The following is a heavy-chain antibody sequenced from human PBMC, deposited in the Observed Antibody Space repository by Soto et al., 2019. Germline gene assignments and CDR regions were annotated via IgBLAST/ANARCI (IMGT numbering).Heavy chain of an antibody. D-gene: IGHD4-17*01. CDR2: IYHSGST. Sequence: PSETLSLTCAVSGGSISRGGYSWSWIRQPPGKGLEWIGYIYHSGSTYYNPSLKSRVTISVDRPKNQFSLKLSSVTAADTAVYYCASGLVTTLHYWGQGTLVTVSS. V-gene: IGHV4-30-2*01. CDR1: GGSISRGGYS. CDR3: ASGLVTTLHY. J-gene: IGHJ4*02.